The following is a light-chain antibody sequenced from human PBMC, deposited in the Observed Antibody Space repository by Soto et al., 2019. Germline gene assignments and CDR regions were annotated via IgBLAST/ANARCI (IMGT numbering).Light chain of an antibody. CDR2: RAS. J-gene: IGKJ2*01. Sequence: EIVMLQSPATLSLSPGERATLSCRASQSVDSNLAWYQQKPGQPPRLLIYRASARTTGVPARISGSGSGTDFTLTINSLQSDDFAVYYCQQYKNWPPTYTFGQGTKLEI. V-gene: IGKV3-15*01. CDR3: QQYKNWPPTYT. CDR1: QSVDSN.